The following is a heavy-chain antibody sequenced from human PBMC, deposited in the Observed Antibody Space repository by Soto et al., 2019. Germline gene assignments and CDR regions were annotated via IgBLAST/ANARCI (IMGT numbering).Heavy chain of an antibody. J-gene: IGHJ5*02. V-gene: IGHV1-18*01. CDR3: ARDLMTTVTTRWFDP. CDR2: ISAYTGNT. CDR1: GYTFTSYG. D-gene: IGHD4-17*01. Sequence: QVQLVQSGAEVKKPGASVKVSCKASGYTFTSYGISWVRQAPGQGLEWMGWISAYTGNTNYAQKLQGRVTLTTDTSTSTAYMEMRSLRSEDTAVYYCARDLMTTVTTRWFDPWGQGTLVTVSS.